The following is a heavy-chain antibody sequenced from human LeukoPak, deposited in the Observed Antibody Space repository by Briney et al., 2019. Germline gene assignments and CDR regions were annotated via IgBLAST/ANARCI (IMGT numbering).Heavy chain of an antibody. CDR1: GGSISSSSYY. V-gene: IGHV4-39*07. Sequence: PSETLSLTCTVSGGSISSSSYYWGWLRQPPGKGLEWIGSIYYSGSTYYNPSLKSRVTISVDTSKNQFSLKLSSVTAADTAVYYCARDRPGIAANWGQGTLVTVSS. CDR2: IYYSGST. CDR3: ARDRPGIAAN. J-gene: IGHJ4*02. D-gene: IGHD6-25*01.